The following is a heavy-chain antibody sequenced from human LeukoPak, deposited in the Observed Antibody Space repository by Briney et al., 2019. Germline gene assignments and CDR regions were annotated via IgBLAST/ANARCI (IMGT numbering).Heavy chain of an antibody. V-gene: IGHV1-69*01. D-gene: IGHD3-22*01. CDR2: IVPISGTA. Sequence: SVKVSCKASGGTFSSYAISWVRQAPGQGLEWMGGIVPISGTANYAQKFQGRVTITADESTSTAYMELSSLRSEDTAVYYCARAPKLNYYEGFDYWGQGTLVTVSS. CDR3: ARAPKLNYYEGFDY. CDR1: GGTFSSYA. J-gene: IGHJ4*02.